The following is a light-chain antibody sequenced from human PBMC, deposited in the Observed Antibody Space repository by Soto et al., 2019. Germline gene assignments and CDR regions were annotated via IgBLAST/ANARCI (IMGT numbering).Light chain of an antibody. CDR2: AAS. CDR3: QQYNSYPLT. V-gene: IGKV1-17*01. CDR1: QGIGND. Sequence: DLQMPQSPSSLSASVGDRVTITCRASQGIGNDLGWYQQKPGNAPKRLIYAASSLQSWVPSRFSGSESGTEFTLTISSLQPEDFATYYCQQYNSYPLTFGGGTKVEVK. J-gene: IGKJ4*01.